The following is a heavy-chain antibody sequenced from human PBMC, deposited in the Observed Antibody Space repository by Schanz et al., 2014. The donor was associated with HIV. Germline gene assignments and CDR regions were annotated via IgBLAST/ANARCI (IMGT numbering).Heavy chain of an antibody. V-gene: IGHV3-48*02. J-gene: IGHJ6*02. CDR3: AKVATWDYYGMDV. CDR1: GFTISNYA. Sequence: EVQLLESGGGLVQPGGSLRLSCAASGFTISNYAMGWVRRAPGKGLEWVSYISSGSSTIYYADSVKGRFTISRDKAKNSLHXQMNSLRDEDTAVYYCAKVATWDYYGMDVWGQGTTVTVSS. CDR2: ISSGSSTI.